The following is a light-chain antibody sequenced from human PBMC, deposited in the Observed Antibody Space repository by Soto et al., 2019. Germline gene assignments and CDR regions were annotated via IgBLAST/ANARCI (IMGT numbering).Light chain of an antibody. Sequence: QSVLTQPPSASGTPGQSVTISCSGSTSNIGSNTVNWYQQLHGTASKLLVYSNDQRPSGVPDRFSASKSGTSAFLAISGIQSEDEADYDCAVWDDSLNAWVFGGGTKLTVL. J-gene: IGLJ3*02. CDR1: TSNIGSNT. V-gene: IGLV1-44*01. CDR2: SND. CDR3: AVWDDSLNAWV.